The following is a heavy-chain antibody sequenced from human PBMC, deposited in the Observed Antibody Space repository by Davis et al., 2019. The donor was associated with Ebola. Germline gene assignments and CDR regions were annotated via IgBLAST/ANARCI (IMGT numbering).Heavy chain of an antibody. CDR2: INPSGGST. CDR1: GYTFTSYY. V-gene: IGHV1-46*01. J-gene: IGHJ6*02. CDR3: ARDAAGLYYGMDV. Sequence: ASVKVSCKASGYTFTSYYMHWVRQAPGQGLAWMGIINPSGGSTSYAQKFQGRATMTRDTSTSTVYMELSSLRSEDTAVYYCARDAAGLYYGMDVWGQGTTVTVSS.